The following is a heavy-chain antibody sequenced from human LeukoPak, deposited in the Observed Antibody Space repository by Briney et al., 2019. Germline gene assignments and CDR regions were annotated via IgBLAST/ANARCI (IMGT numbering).Heavy chain of an antibody. CDR2: ISSSSSYI. CDR1: GFTFSSYS. V-gene: IGHV3-21*01. Sequence: GGSLRLSCAASGFTFSSYSMNWVRQAPGKGLEWVSSISSSSSYIYYADSVKGRFTISRDNAKNSLYLQMNSLRAEDTAVYYCARELVAGTSLFDYWGQGTLVTVSS. D-gene: IGHD6-19*01. J-gene: IGHJ4*02. CDR3: ARELVAGTSLFDY.